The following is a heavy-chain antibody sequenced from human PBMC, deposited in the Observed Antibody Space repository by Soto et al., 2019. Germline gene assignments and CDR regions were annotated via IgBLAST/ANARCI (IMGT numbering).Heavy chain of an antibody. J-gene: IGHJ2*01. CDR1: GYTFPGYY. D-gene: IGHD1-26*01. CDR3: ARARETFSGFDF. Sequence: QGQLVQSGAEVKKPGASVKVSCKASGYTFPGYYLHWVRQAPGQGLEWMGWINPSSGGTNYAQKFQGSVTMTRDTSITTAYVEVSSLTSDDTAVYFCARARETFSGFDFWGRGTLVTVSS. V-gene: IGHV1-2*04. CDR2: INPSSGGT.